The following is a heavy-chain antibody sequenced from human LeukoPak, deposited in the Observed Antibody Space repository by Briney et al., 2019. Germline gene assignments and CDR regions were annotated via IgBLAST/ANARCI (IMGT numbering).Heavy chain of an antibody. J-gene: IGHJ3*02. CDR1: GYTFTGYY. D-gene: IGHD2-15*01. CDR2: INPNSGGT. V-gene: IGHV1-2*02. CDR3: ATDRDRDAFDI. Sequence: ASVKVSCKASGYTFTGYYMHWVRQAPGQGLEWMGWINPNSGGTNYAQKFQGRVTMTRDTSISTAYMELSSLRSEDTAVYYCATDRDRDAFDIWGQGTMVTVSS.